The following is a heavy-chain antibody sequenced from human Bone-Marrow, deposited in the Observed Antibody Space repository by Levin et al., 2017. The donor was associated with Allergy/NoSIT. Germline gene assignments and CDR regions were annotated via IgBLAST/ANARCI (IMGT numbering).Heavy chain of an antibody. CDR1: GYTFTTYY. D-gene: IGHD2-2*01. CDR3: ARPTSLAGILGVPAATQYYFGMDV. V-gene: IGHV1-46*01. Sequence: ASVKVSCKASGYTFTTYYIHWVRQAPGQGLEWMGIVDPSGGDTRYAQKFQGRITMTRDTSTSTVYMELSSLTSEDTAVYYCARPTSLAGILGVPAATQYYFGMDVWGQGTTVSVSS. CDR2: VDPSGGDT. J-gene: IGHJ6*02.